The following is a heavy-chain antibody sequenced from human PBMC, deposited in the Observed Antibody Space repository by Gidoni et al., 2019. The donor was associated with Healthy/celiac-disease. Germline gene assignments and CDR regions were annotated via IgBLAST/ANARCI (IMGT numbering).Heavy chain of an antibody. CDR3: AHCTVIRFGAFDI. D-gene: IGHD4-17*01. Sequence: QVQLVQSGAEVKKPGSSVKFACKASEGTCSSYAISWVRQAPGQGLEWRGGIIPICGTANYAHKFQGRVTITADESTSTAYMELSSLISEDTAVYYCAHCTVIRFGAFDIWGQGTMVTVSS. CDR1: EGTCSSYA. J-gene: IGHJ3*02. V-gene: IGHV1-69*01. CDR2: IIPICGTA.